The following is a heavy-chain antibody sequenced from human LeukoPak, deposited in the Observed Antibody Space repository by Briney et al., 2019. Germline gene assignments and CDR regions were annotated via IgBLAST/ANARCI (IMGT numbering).Heavy chain of an antibody. CDR1: GGSISSDSYY. CDR2: IYYSGST. D-gene: IGHD5-12*01. J-gene: IGHJ4*02. Sequence: PSETLSLTCTVSGGSISSDSYYWGWIRQPPGKGLEWIGCIYYSGSTYYNPSLKSRVTISVDTSKNQFSQKLSSLTAADTAVYYCARQVGGYSGPPPTVDYWGQGTLVTVSS. V-gene: IGHV4-39*01. CDR3: ARQVGGYSGPPPTVDY.